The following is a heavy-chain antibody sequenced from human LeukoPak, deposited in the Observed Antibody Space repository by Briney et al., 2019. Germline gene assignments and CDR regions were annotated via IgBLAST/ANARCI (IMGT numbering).Heavy chain of an antibody. D-gene: IGHD3-10*01. Sequence: GESRKISCKGSGYSVTSYWIGWVRQMPGKGLEWMGIIYPGDSDTRYSPSFQGQVTISADKSISTAHLQWSSLKASDTAMYYCARHRPIYGSGSYFYYGMDVWGQGTTVTVSS. CDR2: IYPGDSDT. CDR1: GYSVTSYW. CDR3: ARHRPIYGSGSYFYYGMDV. V-gene: IGHV5-51*01. J-gene: IGHJ6*02.